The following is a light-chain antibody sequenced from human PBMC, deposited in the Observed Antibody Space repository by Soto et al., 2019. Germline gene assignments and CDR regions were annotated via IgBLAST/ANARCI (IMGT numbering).Light chain of an antibody. CDR3: QQYESTPPT. J-gene: IGKJ2*01. CDR2: WAS. V-gene: IGKV4-1*01. CDR1: QSVLYSSNNKNY. Sequence: DIVMTQSPDSLAVSLGERATINCKSSQSVLYSSNNKNYLAWYQQRPVQPPKLLIYWASTRESGVPDRFSGSGSWTDFTLTITSLQAEDVAVYYCQQYESTPPTFGQGTKLEIK.